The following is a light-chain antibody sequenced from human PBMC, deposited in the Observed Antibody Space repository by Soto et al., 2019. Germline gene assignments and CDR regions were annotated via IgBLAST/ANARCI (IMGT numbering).Light chain of an antibody. CDR1: SSDIGAYDF. CDR3: SSYTTSSTRV. Sequence: QSALTQPASVSGSPGQSITISRTGTSSDIGAYDFVSWYQQHPDKAPKLMIYEVRNRPSGVSNRFSGSKSVNTATLTISGLQSEYEADYYCSSYTTSSTRVFGTGTKVTV. CDR2: EVR. J-gene: IGLJ1*01. V-gene: IGLV2-14*03.